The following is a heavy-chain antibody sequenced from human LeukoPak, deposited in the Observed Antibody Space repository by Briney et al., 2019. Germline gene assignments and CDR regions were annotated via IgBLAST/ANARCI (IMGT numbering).Heavy chain of an antibody. J-gene: IGHJ5*02. CDR3: ARHLANVRWGVNPRWFDP. Sequence: GGSLRLSCAASGFTFSSYAMHWVRQAPGKGLEWVAVMSYVGSNKYYADSVKGRFTISRDNSKNTLYLQMNSLRAEDTAVYYCARHLANVRWGVNPRWFDPWGQGTLVTVSS. D-gene: IGHD3-10*02. CDR1: GFTFSSYA. V-gene: IGHV3-30*04. CDR2: MSYVGSNK.